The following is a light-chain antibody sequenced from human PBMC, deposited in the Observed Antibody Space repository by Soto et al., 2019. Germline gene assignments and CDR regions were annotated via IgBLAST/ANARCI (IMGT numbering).Light chain of an antibody. CDR2: AAS. J-gene: IGKJ1*01. V-gene: IGKV3-15*01. CDR3: QQHNGWPRT. CDR1: QSVSTN. Sequence: EIVLTQSPGTLSLSPGERATLSCRASQSVSTNLAWFQRRPGKAPRLLIYAASTRATGIPARFSGSGSGTEFTLTISSLQSEDFAVYYCQQHNGWPRTFGQGTKVDIK.